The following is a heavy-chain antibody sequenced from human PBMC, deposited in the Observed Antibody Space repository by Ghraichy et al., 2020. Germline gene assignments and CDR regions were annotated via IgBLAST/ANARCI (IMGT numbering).Heavy chain of an antibody. V-gene: IGHV3-23*01. CDR2: ISGSGGST. Sequence: GGSLRLSCAASGFTFSSYAMSWVRQAPGKGLEWVSAISGSGGSTYYADSVKGRFTISRDNSKNTLYLQMNSLRAEDTAVYYCAKEHITYYDFWDTGGYYYYGMDVWGQGTTVTVSS. D-gene: IGHD3-3*01. CDR1: GFTFSSYA. CDR3: AKEHITYYDFWDTGGYYYYGMDV. J-gene: IGHJ6*02.